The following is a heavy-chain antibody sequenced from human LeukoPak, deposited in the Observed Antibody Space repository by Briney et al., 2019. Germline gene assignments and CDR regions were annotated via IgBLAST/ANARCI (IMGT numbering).Heavy chain of an antibody. V-gene: IGHV3-13*01. D-gene: IGHD2-15*01. CDR2: ICTGGDT. CDR1: GFTFSSAD. CDR3: VRVLSGHGAFDI. J-gene: IGHJ3*02. Sequence: GGSLRLSCAASGFTFSSADMHWVRQPIGKGLEWVSAICTGGDTYYPGSVKGRFIISRDNAKNSLHLKMNSLRAGDTAVYYCVRVLSGHGAFDIWGQGTMVTVSS.